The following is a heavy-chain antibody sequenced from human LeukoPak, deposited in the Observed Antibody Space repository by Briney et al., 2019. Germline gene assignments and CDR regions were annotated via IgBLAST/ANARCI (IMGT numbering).Heavy chain of an antibody. CDR2: SGNKASRYTT. V-gene: IGHV3-72*01. Sequence: SGGSLRLSCAASGFTFSDHYVDWVRQAPGKGLEWVGRSGNKASRYTTEYAASVKGRFTISRDESKNSLYLQMNSLKTEDTAVYHCTRGYSGRSVYAFDIWGQGTMVTVSS. CDR3: TRGYSGRSVYAFDI. D-gene: IGHD1-26*01. J-gene: IGHJ3*02. CDR1: GFTFSDHY.